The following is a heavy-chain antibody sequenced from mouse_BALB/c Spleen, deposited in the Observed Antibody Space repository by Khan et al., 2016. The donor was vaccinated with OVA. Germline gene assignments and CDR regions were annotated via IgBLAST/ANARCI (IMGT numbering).Heavy chain of an antibody. CDR3: ATSYFYGYDFDY. J-gene: IGHJ2*01. D-gene: IGHD1-1*01. CDR1: GFTFNSYG. Sequence: EVELVESGGGLVQPGGSRKLSCAASGFTFNSYGMHWVRQAPEKGLEWVAYISGDSNTIYYADTVKGRFTISRDNPKNTLFLQMTSLMSEDTAMYYCATSYFYGYDFDYWGPGTTLTVS. CDR2: ISGDSNTI. V-gene: IGHV5-17*02.